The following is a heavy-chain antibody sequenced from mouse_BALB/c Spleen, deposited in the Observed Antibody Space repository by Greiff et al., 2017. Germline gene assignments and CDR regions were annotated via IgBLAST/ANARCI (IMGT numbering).Heavy chain of an antibody. CDR2: INPSTGYT. V-gene: IGHV1-7*01. CDR3: ARRGYSYYFDY. D-gene: IGHD3-1*01. J-gene: IGHJ2*01. Sequence: QVQLQQSGAELAKPGASVKMSCKASGYTFTSYWMHWVKQRPGQGLEWIGYINPSTGYTEYNQKFKDKATLTADKSSSTAYMQLSSLTSEDSAVYYCARRGYSYYFDYWGQGTTLTVSS. CDR1: GYTFTSYW.